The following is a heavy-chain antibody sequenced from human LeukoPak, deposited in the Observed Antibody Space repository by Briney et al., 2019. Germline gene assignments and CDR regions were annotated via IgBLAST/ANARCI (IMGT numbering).Heavy chain of an antibody. CDR2: ISGSGAST. CDR1: GFTLSTNA. Sequence: PGGSLRLSCLTSGFTLSTNAMSWVRQAPGKGLEWISGISGSGASTYYADSVKGRFTISRDDSRNTLYLQMNSLRAEDTAVYYCAKLYGDYAPTIYYFDYWGQGTLVTVSS. CDR3: AKLYGDYAPTIYYFDY. V-gene: IGHV3-23*01. J-gene: IGHJ4*02. D-gene: IGHD4-17*01.